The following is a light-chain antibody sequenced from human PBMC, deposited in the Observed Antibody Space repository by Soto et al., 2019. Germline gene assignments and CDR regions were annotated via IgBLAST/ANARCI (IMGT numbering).Light chain of an antibody. Sequence: QSVLTQPASVSGSPGQSITISCTGTSNDVGGYNYVSWYQQHPGRAPKLMIYEVNNRPSGVSNPFSGSKSGNTASLTISGLQAEDEADYYCSSYTSSSTQVLGGGTKLTVL. CDR3: SSYTSSSTQV. CDR1: SNDVGGYNY. V-gene: IGLV2-14*01. J-gene: IGLJ3*02. CDR2: EVN.